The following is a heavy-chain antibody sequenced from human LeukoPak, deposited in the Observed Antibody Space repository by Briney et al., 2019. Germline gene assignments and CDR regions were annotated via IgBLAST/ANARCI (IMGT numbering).Heavy chain of an antibody. V-gene: IGHV4-38-2*01. CDR3: ARHASRFDP. D-gene: IGHD2-2*01. J-gene: IGHJ5*02. CDR1: GYSISSGYY. Sequence: SETLSLTCAVSGYSISSGYYWGWIRQPPGKGLEWIGSIYYSGSTYYNPSLKSRVTISVDTSKNQFSLKLSSVTAADTAVYYCARHASRFDPWGQGTLVTVSS. CDR2: IYYSGST.